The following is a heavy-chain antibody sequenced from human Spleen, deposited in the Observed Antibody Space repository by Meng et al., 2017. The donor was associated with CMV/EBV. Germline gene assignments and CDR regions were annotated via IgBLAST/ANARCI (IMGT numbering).Heavy chain of an antibody. V-gene: IGHV3-30*03. D-gene: IGHD3-22*01. J-gene: IGHJ6*02. Sequence: GESLKISCAASGVTFSIAWMSWVRQAPGKGLEWVAVVSYDGSNKYYADSVKGRFTISRDNSKNTLYLQMNSLRAEDTAVYYCARGDTYYYDRSGYYSASFGMDVWGQGTTVTVSS. CDR3: ARGDTYYYDRSGYYSASFGMDV. CDR1: GVTFSIAW. CDR2: VSYDGSNK.